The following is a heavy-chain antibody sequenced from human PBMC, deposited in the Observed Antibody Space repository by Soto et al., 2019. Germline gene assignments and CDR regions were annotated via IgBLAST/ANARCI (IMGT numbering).Heavy chain of an antibody. Sequence: GGSLRLACAASGFSFSSYSMNWVRQAPGKGLEWVSSISSSSSYIYYADSVKGRFTISRDNAKNSLSLQMNSLRAEDTAVYYCARGTGYSHGDFYYPGQRTLGTVSS. CDR1: GFSFSSYS. CDR3: ARGTGYSHGDFYY. CDR2: ISSSSSYI. V-gene: IGHV3-21*01. J-gene: IGHJ4*03. D-gene: IGHD5-18*01.